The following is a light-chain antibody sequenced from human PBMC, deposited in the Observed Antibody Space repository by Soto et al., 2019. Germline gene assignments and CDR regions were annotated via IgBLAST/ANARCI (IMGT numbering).Light chain of an antibody. CDR2: GTS. CDR1: QSVASK. Sequence: IVMTNSPASLSVSQGESLTLSCRASQSVASKLAWYQQKPGKAPRLLIYGTSNRATGIPDRFSGSGSGTDFTLTISRLEPEDFAVYYCQHYGSSPQTFGQGTKVDI. V-gene: IGKV3-20*01. CDR3: QHYGSSPQT. J-gene: IGKJ1*01.